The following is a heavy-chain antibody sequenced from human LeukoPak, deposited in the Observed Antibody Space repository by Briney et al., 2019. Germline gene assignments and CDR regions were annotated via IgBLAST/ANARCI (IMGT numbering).Heavy chain of an antibody. CDR3: AKGVTIFGVVPDDAFDT. Sequence: GGSLRLSCAASGFTFSSYAMSWVRQAPGKGLEWVSAISGSGGSTYYADSVKGRFTISRDNSKNTLYLQMNSLRAEDTAVYYCAKGVTIFGVVPDDAFDTWGQGTMVTVSS. J-gene: IGHJ3*02. D-gene: IGHD3-3*01. CDR2: ISGSGGST. V-gene: IGHV3-23*01. CDR1: GFTFSSYA.